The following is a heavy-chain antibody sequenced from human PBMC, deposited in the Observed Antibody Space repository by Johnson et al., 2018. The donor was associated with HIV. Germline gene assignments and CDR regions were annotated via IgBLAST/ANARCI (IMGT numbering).Heavy chain of an antibody. J-gene: IGHJ3*02. CDR3: ARWSADAFDI. CDR1: GFTFSTYD. V-gene: IGHV3-13*01. Sequence: VQLVESGGGLVQPGGSLRLSCAASGFTFSTYDMHWVRQGTGKGLEWVSVIGTAGDTYYAGSVKGRFTISRENAKNSLYLQMNSLRAGDTAVYYCARWSADAFDIWGQGTTVTVSS. CDR2: IGTAGDT.